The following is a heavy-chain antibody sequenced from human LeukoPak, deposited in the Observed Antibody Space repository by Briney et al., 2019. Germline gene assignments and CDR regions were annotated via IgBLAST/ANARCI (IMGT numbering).Heavy chain of an antibody. CDR2: ISSGSRTI. J-gene: IGHJ4*02. CDR1: GFTFSSDS. V-gene: IGHV3-48*02. D-gene: IGHD3-22*01. CDR3: ARDLGTSGYYFDY. Sequence: GGSLRLSCAASGFTFSSDSMNWVRQAPGKGLEWVSYISSGSRTIYYADSVKGRFTISRDNAKNSLYLQMSSLRDEDTAVYYCARDLGTSGYYFDYWGQGTLVTVSS.